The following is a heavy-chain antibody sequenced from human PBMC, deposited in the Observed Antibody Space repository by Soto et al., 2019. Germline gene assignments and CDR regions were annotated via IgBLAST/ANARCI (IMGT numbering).Heavy chain of an antibody. V-gene: IGHV3-30-3*01. CDR3: ARLLEGANLYY. J-gene: IGHJ4*01. D-gene: IGHD1-26*01. Sequence: LRLSCAASGFTFSSYAMHWVRQAPGKGLEWVAVISYDGSNKYYADSVKGRFTISRDNSKNTLYLQMNSLRAEDTAVYYCARLLEGANLYYWVYGTKGTDSS. CDR2: ISYDGSNK. CDR1: GFTFSSYA.